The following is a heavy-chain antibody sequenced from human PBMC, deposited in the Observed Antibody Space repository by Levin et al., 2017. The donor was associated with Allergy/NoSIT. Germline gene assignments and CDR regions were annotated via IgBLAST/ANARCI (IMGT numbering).Heavy chain of an antibody. V-gene: IGHV3-72*01. CDR2: TRNKANSYTT. CDR1: GFTFSDHY. J-gene: IGHJ4*02. CDR3: ARVYSNNWSKDFLDY. D-gene: IGHD6-13*01. Sequence: PGGSLRLSCAASGFTFSDHYMDWVRQVPGRGLEWVGRTRNKANSYTTEYAASVKDRFTISRDDSKNSLYLQMNSLKIEDTAVYYCARVYSNNWSKDFLDYWGQGSLVTVSS.